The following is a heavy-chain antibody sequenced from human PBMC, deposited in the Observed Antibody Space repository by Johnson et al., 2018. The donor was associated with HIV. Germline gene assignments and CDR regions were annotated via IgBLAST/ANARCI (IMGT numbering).Heavy chain of an antibody. CDR3: ITGGSGTIPSGAFDI. Sequence: VQLVESGGGLAKPAWSPRLSCAASQFIFSNYYMNCVRQAPGNGLELVGQVNPNGDSTYLIDSGKDRFNTSRDNAKNTLHLQMNSLKTEDTAVYYCITGGSGTIPSGAFDIWGQGTMVTVSS. CDR1: QFIFSNYY. J-gene: IGHJ3*02. V-gene: IGHV3-25*03. CDR2: VNPNGDST. D-gene: IGHD1-26*01.